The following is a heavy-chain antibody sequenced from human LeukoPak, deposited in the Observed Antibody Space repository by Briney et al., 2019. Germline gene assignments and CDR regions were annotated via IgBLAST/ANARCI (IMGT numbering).Heavy chain of an antibody. CDR2: ISSGSSYI. J-gene: IGHJ3*02. Sequence: GGSLRLSCAASGFTFSTYAMTWVRQAPGKGLEWVSSISSGSSYIYYADSVKGRFTISRDNAKNSLYLQMNSLRAEDTAVYYCARSTAPYDAFDIWGQGTMVTVSS. CDR1: GFTFSTYA. V-gene: IGHV3-21*01. CDR3: ARSTAPYDAFDI. D-gene: IGHD2-8*02.